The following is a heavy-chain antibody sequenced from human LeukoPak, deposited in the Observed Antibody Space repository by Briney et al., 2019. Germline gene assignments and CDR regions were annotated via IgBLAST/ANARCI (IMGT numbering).Heavy chain of an antibody. CDR3: TSDLTGAEDY. D-gene: IGHD7-27*01. CDR2: INPDGGGT. CDR1: GFTFSYYW. V-gene: IGHV3-74*01. Sequence: GGSLRLSCAASGFTFSYYWMHWVRQAPGKGLVWVSRINPDGGGTSYADSVRGRFTISRDNAKNTLYLQMNSLRAEDTAVYYCTSDLTGAEDYWGQGTLVTVSA. J-gene: IGHJ4*02.